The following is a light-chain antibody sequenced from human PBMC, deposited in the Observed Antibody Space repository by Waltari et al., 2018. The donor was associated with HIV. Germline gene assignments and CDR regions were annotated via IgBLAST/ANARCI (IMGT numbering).Light chain of an antibody. V-gene: IGKV4-1*01. CDR1: QNLFYSSNNKDY. CDR3: HQYSGPRLT. Sequence: DIVMTQSPDSLAVSLGERATINCKSSQNLFYSSNNKDYLAWYQQQPGQPPKLLIYWASTRESGFPDRSSGSGSGTDFPLTISSLQAEHVATYYCHQYSGPRLTFGGGTKVEIK. J-gene: IGKJ4*01. CDR2: WAS.